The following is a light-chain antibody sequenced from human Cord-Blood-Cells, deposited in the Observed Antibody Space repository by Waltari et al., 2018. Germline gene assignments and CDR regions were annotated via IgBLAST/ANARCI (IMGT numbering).Light chain of an antibody. CDR1: SSDVGGYNY. CDR3: SSYAGSNNLGV. J-gene: IGLJ3*02. V-gene: IGLV2-8*01. Sequence: QSALTQPPSASGSPGQSVTISCTGTSSDVGGYNYVSWDQQHPGKAPKLMIYEVSRRPSGVPERFSGSKSGNTASLTVSGLQAEDEADYYCSSYAGSNNLGVFGGGTKLTVL. CDR2: EVS.